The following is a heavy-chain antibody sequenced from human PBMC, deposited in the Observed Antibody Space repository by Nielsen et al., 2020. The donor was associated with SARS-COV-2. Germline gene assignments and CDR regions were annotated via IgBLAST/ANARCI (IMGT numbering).Heavy chain of an antibody. V-gene: IGHV3-23*01. CDR3: AKDRGCSSTSCYSIDSYYYGMDV. CDR2: ISGSGRDT. Sequence: GESLKISCAASGFTFSGYAMSWVRQAPGKGLEWVSTISGSGRDTFYADSVRGRFTTSRDNSKNTLYLQLNSLRAEDTAVYYCAKDRGCSSTSCYSIDSYYYGMDVWGQGTTVTVSS. CDR1: GFTFSGYA. D-gene: IGHD2-2*01. J-gene: IGHJ6*02.